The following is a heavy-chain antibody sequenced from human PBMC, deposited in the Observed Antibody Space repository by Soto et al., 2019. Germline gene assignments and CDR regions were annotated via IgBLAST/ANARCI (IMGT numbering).Heavy chain of an antibody. CDR3: ARDGYYYYSSGYYYFWFDP. D-gene: IGHD3-22*01. Sequence: ASVKVSCKASGYTFTGYYMHWVRQAPGQGLEWMGWINPNSGGTNYAQKFQGRVTMTRDTSISTAYMELSRLRSDDTAVYYCARDGYYYYSSGYYYFWFDPWGQGTLVTVSS. CDR2: INPNSGGT. J-gene: IGHJ5*02. CDR1: GYTFTGYY. V-gene: IGHV1-2*02.